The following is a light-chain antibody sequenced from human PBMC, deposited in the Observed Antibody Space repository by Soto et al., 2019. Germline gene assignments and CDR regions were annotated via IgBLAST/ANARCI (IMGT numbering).Light chain of an antibody. Sequence: EIVMTQSQVTLSASPGERATLSCRASQTVSTNLAWYQQRPGQAPRLLIYGASTRVTGIPPRFSGSGSGTDFTLTISSLQSEDCAVYFCRQYTNWPQNFGQGTKLEIK. J-gene: IGKJ2*01. CDR1: QTVSTN. CDR3: RQYTNWPQN. CDR2: GAS. V-gene: IGKV3-15*01.